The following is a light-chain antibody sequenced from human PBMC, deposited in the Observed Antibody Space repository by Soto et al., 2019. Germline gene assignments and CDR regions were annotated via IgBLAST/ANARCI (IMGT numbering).Light chain of an antibody. J-gene: IGLJ1*01. V-gene: IGLV1-40*01. CDR2: GNN. CDR3: QSYSTDPRGV. Sequence: SAPAQPPPMSWAPGQKVPLPCTRGSPHIGAGFAVNWYQQLPGTAPKLIIYGNNNRPSGVPDRFSGSKSGTSGSLAITGLQAEDEADYYCQSYSTDPRGVFGTGTKVTVL. CDR1: SPHIGAGFA.